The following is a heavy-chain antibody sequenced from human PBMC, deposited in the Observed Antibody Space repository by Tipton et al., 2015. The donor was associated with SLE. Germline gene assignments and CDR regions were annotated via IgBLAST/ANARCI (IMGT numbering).Heavy chain of an antibody. D-gene: IGHD4-23*01. CDR2: IDPNGGST. CDR3: ARIRAETNSGFYYFDT. CDR1: GYTFSNYY. J-gene: IGHJ4*02. V-gene: IGHV1-46*01. Sequence: QLVQSGAEVKKPGASVKVSCKASGYTFSNYYMHWVRQAPGQGLEWMGIIDPNGGSTRYAQKFQGRVTMTTDTSTSTLYMELSSLRSEDTALYYCARIRAETNSGFYYFDTWGQGTLVTVSS.